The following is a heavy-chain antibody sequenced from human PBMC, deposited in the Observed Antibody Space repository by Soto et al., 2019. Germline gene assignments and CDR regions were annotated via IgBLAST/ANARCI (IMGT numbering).Heavy chain of an antibody. CDR2: IFSNDEK. CDR1: GFSLSNVRMG. V-gene: IGHV2-26*01. D-gene: IGHD5-12*01. J-gene: IGHJ4*02. CDR3: ARTTITSFLFDY. Sequence: QVTLKESGPVLVQPTEPLTLTCTVSGFSLSNVRMGVSWIRQPPGKALEWLAHIFSNDEKSYSTSLKSRLTISRDTSKSQVVLTMTNMDPVDTATYYCARTTITSFLFDYWGQGTLVTVSS.